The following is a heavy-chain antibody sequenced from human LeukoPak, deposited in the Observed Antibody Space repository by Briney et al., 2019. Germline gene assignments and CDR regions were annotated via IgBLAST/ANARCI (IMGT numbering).Heavy chain of an antibody. CDR3: ARGERGIDPFDY. Sequence: SVKVSCKASGGTFSSYAISWVRQAPGQGLEWMGRIIPILGIANYAQKFQGRVTITADKSTSTAYMELSSLRSEDTAVYYCARGERGIDPFDYWGQGTLVTVSS. D-gene: IGHD3-16*01. J-gene: IGHJ4*02. V-gene: IGHV1-69*04. CDR2: IIPILGIA. CDR1: GGTFSSYA.